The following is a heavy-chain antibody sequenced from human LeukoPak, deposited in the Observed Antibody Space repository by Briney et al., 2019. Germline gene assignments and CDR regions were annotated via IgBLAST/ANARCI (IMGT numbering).Heavy chain of an antibody. CDR3: ARDNSVGDIAWWFDP. J-gene: IGHJ5*02. Sequence: GASVKVSCKSSGYTFTRHYLHWVRQAPGQGLEWVGLINPTGTSSWSAQKFQGRVTLTRDMSTSTDYMELSSLRSEDTALYYCARDNSVGDIAWWFDPWGQGTLVTVSS. V-gene: IGHV1-46*01. CDR1: GYTFTRHY. D-gene: IGHD3-16*02. CDR2: INPTGTSS.